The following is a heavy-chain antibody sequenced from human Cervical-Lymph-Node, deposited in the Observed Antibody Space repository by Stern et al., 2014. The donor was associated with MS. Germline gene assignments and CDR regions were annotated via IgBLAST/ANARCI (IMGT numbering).Heavy chain of an antibody. D-gene: IGHD4-11*01. J-gene: IGHJ4*02. CDR3: ALRRSYYVF. V-gene: IGHV1-69*01. CDR1: GDTFSNYA. Sequence: QMQLVQYGSEVKKPGSSVKVSCKPSGDTFSNYALGWVRQAHGQGLEWVGGLIPFYGATRYGRKFQRRVTITQEESTGTAFMELTNLTSDDTAIYYCALRRSYYVFWGQGTLITVSS. CDR2: LIPFYGAT.